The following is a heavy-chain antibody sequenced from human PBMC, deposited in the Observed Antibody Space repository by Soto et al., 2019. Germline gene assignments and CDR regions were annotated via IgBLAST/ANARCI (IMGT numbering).Heavy chain of an antibody. CDR2: IIPIQGRA. Sequence: GASVKVSCKASVGSFFSYTFTCVRQAPGQGREGMGRIIPIQGRANYALKLQDRVTITADRSTKTVYMELRSLRPEDTAVYYCAKSLLFVDHAYMDVWGKGTTVTVSS. CDR3: AKSLLFVDHAYMDV. J-gene: IGHJ6*03. V-gene: IGHV1-69*02. D-gene: IGHD2-21*01. CDR1: VGSFFSYT.